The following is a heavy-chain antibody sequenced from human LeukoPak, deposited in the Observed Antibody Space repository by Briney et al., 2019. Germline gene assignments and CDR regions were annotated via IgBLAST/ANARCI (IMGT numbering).Heavy chain of an antibody. Sequence: KTSETLSLTCTVSGGSISSSSYYWGWIRQPPGKGLEWIGSIYYSGSTYYNPFLKSRVTISVDTSKNQFSLKLSSVTAADTAVYYCATRSTSYNWFDPWGQGTLVTVSS. D-gene: IGHD2-2*01. CDR3: ATRSTSYNWFDP. CDR1: GGSISSSSYY. CDR2: IYYSGST. V-gene: IGHV4-39*07. J-gene: IGHJ5*02.